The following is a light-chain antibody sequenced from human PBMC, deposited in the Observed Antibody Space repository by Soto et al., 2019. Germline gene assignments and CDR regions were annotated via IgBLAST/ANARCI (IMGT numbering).Light chain of an antibody. V-gene: IGKV4-1*01. J-gene: IGKJ2*01. CDR1: QSVLYSSNNKNY. CDR2: WAS. Sequence: DIVMTQSPDSLAVSLGERATINCKSSQSVLYSSNNKNYLAWYQQKPGQPPKLLIYWASTRESGVPDRFSGSGSGTDFTLTISSLQAEDVAVYYCQQYCSTPSFSQGTKLEIK. CDR3: QQYCSTPS.